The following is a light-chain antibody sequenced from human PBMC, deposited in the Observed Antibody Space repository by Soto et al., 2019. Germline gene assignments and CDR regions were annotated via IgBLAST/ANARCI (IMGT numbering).Light chain of an antibody. J-gene: IGKJ2*01. V-gene: IGKV3-11*01. Sequence: EIVMTQSPATLSVSLGDRATLSCRASQSVGSYLAWYQQKPGQAPRLLIYGASTRATGIPARFSGSGSGTDFTLTISSLEPEDFAVYYCQQRSNWPHTFGQGTKLEIK. CDR2: GAS. CDR1: QSVGSY. CDR3: QQRSNWPHT.